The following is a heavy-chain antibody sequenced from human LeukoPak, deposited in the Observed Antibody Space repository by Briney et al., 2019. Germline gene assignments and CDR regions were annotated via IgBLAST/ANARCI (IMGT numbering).Heavy chain of an antibody. CDR3: ARGWKYYYDSSGYYGY. V-gene: IGHV3-48*03. CDR1: GFTFSSYE. CDR2: ISSSGSTI. D-gene: IGHD3-22*01. J-gene: IGHJ4*02. Sequence: GRSLRLSCAASGFTFSSYEMNWVRQAPGKGLEWVSYISSSGSTIYYADSVKGRFTISRDNAKNSLYLQMNSLRAEDTAVYYCARGWKYYYDSSGYYGYWGQGTLVTVSS.